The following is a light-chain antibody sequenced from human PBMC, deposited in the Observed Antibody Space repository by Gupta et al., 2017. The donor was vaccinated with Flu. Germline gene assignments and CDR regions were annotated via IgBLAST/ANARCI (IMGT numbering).Light chain of an antibody. CDR1: SSDSGGYND. Sequence: QAATRGCSGSSSDSGGYNDVSWYQQHPGKAPKLVIYEVRARPSGVPDRLSGSKTGNTASLTVAGLQAEDEADYYCGACAGGSYVFGTGTKVTVL. V-gene: IGLV2-8*01. CDR2: EVR. CDR3: GACAGGSYV. J-gene: IGLJ1*01.